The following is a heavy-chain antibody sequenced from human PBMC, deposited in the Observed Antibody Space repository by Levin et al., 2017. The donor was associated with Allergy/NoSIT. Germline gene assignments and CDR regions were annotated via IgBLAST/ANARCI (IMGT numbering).Heavy chain of an antibody. CDR3: TRVTGYGYYDVDS. V-gene: IGHV4-39*07. J-gene: IGHJ4*02. CDR1: GDSITTTSYH. Sequence: TSETLSLTCDVSGDSITTTSYHWGWIRQPPGKGLEWIGNIYYSGSTYYNPSLRSRVTISGDTSKNQFSLSLTSVSAADTAVYYCTRVTGYGYYDVDSWGQGILVTVSS. CDR2: IYYSGST. D-gene: IGHD4-17*01.